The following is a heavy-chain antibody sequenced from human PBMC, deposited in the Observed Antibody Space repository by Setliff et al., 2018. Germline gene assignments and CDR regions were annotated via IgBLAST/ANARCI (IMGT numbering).Heavy chain of an antibody. J-gene: IGHJ4*02. D-gene: IGHD2-2*01. CDR3: ARQGCSSTSCHSIDY. Sequence: GESLKISCKGSGYSFTTYWIGWVRQMPGKGLELMGIIYPADSDPRYSPSFQGQVTISVDKSINTAYLQWSSLKASDTAIYYCARQGCSSTSCHSIDYWGQGTLVTVSS. CDR2: IYPADSDP. CDR1: GYSFTTYW. V-gene: IGHV5-51*01.